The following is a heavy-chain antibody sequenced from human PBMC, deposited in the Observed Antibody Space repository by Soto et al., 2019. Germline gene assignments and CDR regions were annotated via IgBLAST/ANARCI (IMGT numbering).Heavy chain of an antibody. J-gene: IGHJ6*02. Sequence: QVQLVQSGAEVKKPGASVKVSCKASGYTFTSYGFSWVRQAPGQGLEWMGWISAYNGNTNYAQKVQGRVTMTTDTSTSTAHMELRSLRSDDTAVYYCASFSIAAADPYGMDVWGQGTTVTVSS. CDR3: ASFSIAAADPYGMDV. CDR1: GYTFTSYG. CDR2: ISAYNGNT. V-gene: IGHV1-18*01. D-gene: IGHD6-13*01.